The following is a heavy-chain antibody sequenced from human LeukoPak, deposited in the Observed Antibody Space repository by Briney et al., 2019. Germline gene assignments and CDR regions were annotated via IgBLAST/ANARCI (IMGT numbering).Heavy chain of an antibody. J-gene: IGHJ4*02. CDR3: ARELRFLEWTFIDY. CDR1: GGSISSYY. Sequence: SETLSLTCTVSGGSISSYYWSWIRQPPGKGLEWIGYIYYSGSTNYNPSLKSRVTISVDTSKNQFSLKLSSVTAADTAVYYCARELRFLEWTFIDYWGQGALVTVSS. CDR2: IYYSGST. D-gene: IGHD3-3*01. V-gene: IGHV4-59*01.